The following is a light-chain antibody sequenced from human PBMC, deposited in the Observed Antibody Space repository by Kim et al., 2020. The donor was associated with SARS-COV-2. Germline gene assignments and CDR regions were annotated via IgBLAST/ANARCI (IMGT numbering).Light chain of an antibody. CDR3: QSYDSSNPWV. Sequence: FMLTQPHSVSESPGKTVTISCTRSSGSIASNYVQWYQQRPGSSPTTVIYEDNQRPSGVPDRFSGSIDSSSNSASLTISGLKTEDEADYYCQSYDSSNPWVFGGGTQRTFL. J-gene: IGLJ3*02. CDR2: EDN. V-gene: IGLV6-57*01. CDR1: SGSIASNY.